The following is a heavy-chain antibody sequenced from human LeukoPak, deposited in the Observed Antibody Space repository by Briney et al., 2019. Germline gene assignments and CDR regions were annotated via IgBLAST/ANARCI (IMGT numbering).Heavy chain of an antibody. CDR2: IYYSGST. J-gene: IGHJ5*02. D-gene: IGHD6-6*01. V-gene: IGHV4-4*08. CDR1: GGSISSYY. Sequence: SETLSLTCTVSGGSISSYYWSWIRQPPGKGLEWIGYIYYSGSTNYNPSLKSRVTISVDTSKNQFSLKLSSVTAADTAVYYCAREFSWKQLARGWFDPWGQGTLVTVSS. CDR3: AREFSWKQLARGWFDP.